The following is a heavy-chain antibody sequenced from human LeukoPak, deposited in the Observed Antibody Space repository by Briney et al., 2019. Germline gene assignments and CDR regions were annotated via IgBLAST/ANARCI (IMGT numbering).Heavy chain of an antibody. CDR2: ISSSGSTI. CDR1: GFTFSSYE. J-gene: IGHJ4*02. V-gene: IGHV3-48*03. Sequence: GGSLRLSCAASGFTFSSYEMNWVRQAPGKGLEWVSYISSSGSTIYYADSVKGRFTISRDNAKNSLYLQMNSLRAKDTAVYYCAVYDILTGYFDYWGQGTLVTVSS. CDR3: AVYDILTGYFDY. D-gene: IGHD3-9*01.